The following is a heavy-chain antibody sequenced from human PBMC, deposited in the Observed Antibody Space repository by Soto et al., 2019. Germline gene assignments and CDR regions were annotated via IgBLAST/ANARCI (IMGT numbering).Heavy chain of an antibody. CDR2: IYTSGST. CDR3: ARDRESFSSDWFDP. CDR1: GGSISSYY. Sequence: SETLSLTCTVSGGSISSYYWSWIRQPAGKGLEWIGRIYTSGSTNYNPSLKSRVTMSVDTPKNQFSLKLSSVTAADTAVYYCARDRESFSSDWFDPWGQGTLVTVSS. D-gene: IGHD3-16*01. V-gene: IGHV4-4*07. J-gene: IGHJ5*02.